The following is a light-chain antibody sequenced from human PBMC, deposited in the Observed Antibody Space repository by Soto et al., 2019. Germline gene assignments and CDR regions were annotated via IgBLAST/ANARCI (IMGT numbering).Light chain of an antibody. CDR2: EVD. Sequence: QSALTQPASVSGSPGQSITISCTGTSSDIGSYTLVSWYQQHPGKAPKVMIYEVDKWPSGVSTRFSGSRSGNTASLTISGLQAEDEADYFFCSYAGGFTYVFGTGTKLTVL. J-gene: IGLJ1*01. CDR1: SSDIGSYTL. V-gene: IGLV2-23*02. CDR3: CSYAGGFTYV.